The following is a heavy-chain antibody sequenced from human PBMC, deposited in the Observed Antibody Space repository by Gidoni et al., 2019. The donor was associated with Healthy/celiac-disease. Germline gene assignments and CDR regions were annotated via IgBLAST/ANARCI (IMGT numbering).Heavy chain of an antibody. D-gene: IGHD6-13*01. Sequence: QVQLVQSGAEVKKPGSSVKVSCKASGGTFSSYTISWVRQAPGQGLEWMGRIIPILGIANYAQKFQGRVTITADKSTSTAYMELSSLRSEDTAVYYCARDYFSSWYASTVSKTDGMDVWGQGTTVTVSS. J-gene: IGHJ6*02. CDR2: IIPILGIA. CDR3: ARDYFSSWYASTVSKTDGMDV. CDR1: GGTFSSYT. V-gene: IGHV1-69*08.